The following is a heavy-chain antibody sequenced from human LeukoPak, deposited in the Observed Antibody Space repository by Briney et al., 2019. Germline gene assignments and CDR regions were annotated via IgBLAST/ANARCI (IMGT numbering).Heavy chain of an antibody. V-gene: IGHV3-21*01. CDR3: ARDRGYSSSWYQKQGGYYMDV. CDR2: ISSSSSYI. D-gene: IGHD6-13*01. Sequence: PGGSLRLSCAASGFTFSSYSMNWVRQAPGKGLEWVSSISSSSSYIYYADSVKGRFTISRDNAKNSLYLQMNSLRAEDTAVYYCARDRGYSSSWYQKQGGYYMDVWGKGTTVTISS. CDR1: GFTFSSYS. J-gene: IGHJ6*03.